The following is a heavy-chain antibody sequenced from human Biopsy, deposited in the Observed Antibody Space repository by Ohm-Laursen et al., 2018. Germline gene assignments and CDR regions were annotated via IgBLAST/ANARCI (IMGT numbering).Heavy chain of an antibody. CDR1: GFTFSDYF. Sequence: GSLRLSCAASGFTFSDYFMSWVRQAPGKGLEWISYISSGATNTNYADSVKGRFTISRDNAKNSLHLQMNSLRPEDTAVYYCARARGSGRLRYHFDYWGQGTLVTVSS. J-gene: IGHJ4*02. CDR2: ISSGATNT. V-gene: IGHV3-11*01. D-gene: IGHD1-26*01. CDR3: ARARGSGRLRYHFDY.